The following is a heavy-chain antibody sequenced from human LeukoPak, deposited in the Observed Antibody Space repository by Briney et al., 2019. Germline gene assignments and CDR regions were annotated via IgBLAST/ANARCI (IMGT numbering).Heavy chain of an antibody. Sequence: ASVKVSCKASGYTFTSYGISWVRQAPGQGLEWMGWISAYNGNTNYAQKLQGRVTMTTDTSTSTAYMELRSLRSDDTAVYYCARDLLRTPCYDFWSGSERNYYYGMDVWGQGTTVTVSS. CDR2: ISAYNGNT. J-gene: IGHJ6*02. CDR3: ARDLLRTPCYDFWSGSERNYYYGMDV. D-gene: IGHD3-3*01. CDR1: GYTFTSYG. V-gene: IGHV1-18*01.